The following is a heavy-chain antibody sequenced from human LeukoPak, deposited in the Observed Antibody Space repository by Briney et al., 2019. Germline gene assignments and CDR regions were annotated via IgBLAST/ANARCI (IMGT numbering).Heavy chain of an antibody. D-gene: IGHD6-19*01. CDR1: VGSLSSSTNY. Sequence: SETLSLTCSVSVGSLSSSTNYWGCIRPPPGKGLEWIGSLFYTGSTYYNPSLKSRVTISVDTSKNQFSLNLSSVTAADTAIYYCASGSYSSGWHPYFDSWGQGTLVTVSS. V-gene: IGHV4-39*01. CDR2: LFYTGST. J-gene: IGHJ4*02. CDR3: ASGSYSSGWHPYFDS.